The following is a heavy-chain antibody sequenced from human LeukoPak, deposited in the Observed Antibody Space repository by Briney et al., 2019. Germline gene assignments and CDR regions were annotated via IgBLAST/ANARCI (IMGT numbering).Heavy chain of an antibody. D-gene: IGHD2-15*01. CDR1: GFTFSTYG. CDR2: IRYDGSNK. Sequence: GGSLRLSCEASGFTFSTYGMHWVRQAPGKGLEWVAFIRYDGSNKYYADSVRGRFTISRDNSKNTLYLQMNSLRAEDTAVYYCAKDQGHCSGGSCSKGFDYWGQGTLVTASS. V-gene: IGHV3-30*02. J-gene: IGHJ4*02. CDR3: AKDQGHCSGGSCSKGFDY.